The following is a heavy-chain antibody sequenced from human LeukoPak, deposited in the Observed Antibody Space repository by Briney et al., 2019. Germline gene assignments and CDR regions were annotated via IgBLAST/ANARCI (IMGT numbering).Heavy chain of an antibody. J-gene: IGHJ4*02. D-gene: IGHD3-9*01. V-gene: IGHV3-7*01. CDR1: VFTFSSYW. Sequence: GGSLRLSCAASVFTFSSYWMTWVRQAPRKGQEWVANIKQDGSEKYYVDSVKGRFTISRDNAKNSLYLQMNSLRAEDTAVYYCARESYDILTGYVDYWGQGTLVTVSS. CDR2: IKQDGSEK. CDR3: ARESYDILTGYVDY.